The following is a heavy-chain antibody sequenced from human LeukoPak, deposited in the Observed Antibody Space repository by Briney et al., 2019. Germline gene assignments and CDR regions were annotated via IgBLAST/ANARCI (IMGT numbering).Heavy chain of an antibody. CDR3: AKDSIISIAAAGTFDY. CDR1: GFTFDDYA. CDR2: ISWNSGSI. J-gene: IGHJ4*02. Sequence: PGRSLRLSCAASGFTFDDYAMHWVRQAPGKGLEWVSGISWNSGSIGYADSVKGRFTISRDNAKNSLYLQMNSLRAEDTALYYCAKDSIISIAAAGTFDYWGQGTLVTVSS. V-gene: IGHV3-9*01. D-gene: IGHD6-13*01.